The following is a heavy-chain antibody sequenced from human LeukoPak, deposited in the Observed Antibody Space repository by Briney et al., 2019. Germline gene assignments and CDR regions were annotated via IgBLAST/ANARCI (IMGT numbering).Heavy chain of an antibody. D-gene: IGHD6-19*01. CDR1: GGSISSYY. CDR3: ARLWYSSGPDY. J-gene: IGHJ4*02. CDR2: IYYSGST. Sequence: SETLSLTCTVSGGSISSYYWSWIRQPPGKGLEWIGYIYYSGSTNYNPSLKSRVTISVDTSKNLFSLKLSSVTAADTAVYYCARLWYSSGPDYWGQGTLVTVSS. V-gene: IGHV4-59*08.